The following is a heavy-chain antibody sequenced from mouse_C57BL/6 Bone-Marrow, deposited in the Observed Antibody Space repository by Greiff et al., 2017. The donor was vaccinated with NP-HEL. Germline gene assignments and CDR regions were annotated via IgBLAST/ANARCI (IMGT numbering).Heavy chain of an antibody. CDR1: GFTFSDYY. V-gene: IGHV5-16*01. J-gene: IGHJ1*03. CDR3: ARDQRPYHSKEGYFDV. D-gene: IGHD2-10*01. CDR2: INYDGSST. Sequence: EVKVVESEGGLVQPGSSMKLSCTASGFTFSDYYMAWVRQVPEKGLEWVANINYDGSSTYYLDSLKSRFIISRDNAKNILYLQMSSLKSEDTATYYCARDQRPYHSKEGYFDVWGTGTTVTVSS.